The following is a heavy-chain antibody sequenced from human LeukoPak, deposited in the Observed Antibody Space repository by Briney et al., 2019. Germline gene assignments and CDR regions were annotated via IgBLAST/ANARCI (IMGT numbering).Heavy chain of an antibody. V-gene: IGHV4-30-2*01. CDR1: GGSISSGGYS. J-gene: IGHJ4*02. CDR3: ARVRDGYGDY. D-gene: IGHD5-24*01. CDR2: IYHSGST. Sequence: PSQTLSLTCAVSGGSISSGGYSWSWIRQPPGKGLEWIGYIYHSGSTYYNPSLKSRVTISVDRSKNQFSLKLSSVTAADTAVYYCARVRDGYGDYWGQGTLVTVS.